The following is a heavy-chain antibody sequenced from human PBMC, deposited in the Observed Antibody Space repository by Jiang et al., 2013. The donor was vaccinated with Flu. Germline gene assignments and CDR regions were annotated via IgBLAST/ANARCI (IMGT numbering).Heavy chain of an antibody. V-gene: IGHV3-48*01. CDR1: GFTFNSYS. Sequence: VQLVESGGGLVQPGGSLRLSCAASGFTFNSYSMNWVRQAPGKGLEWVSYISSSSSTIYYADSVKGRFTISRDNAKNSLYLQMNSLRAEDTAVYYCARGSGWYGHEYFQHWGQGTLVTVSS. D-gene: IGHD6-19*01. CDR3: ARGSGWYGHEYFQH. CDR2: ISSSSSTI. J-gene: IGHJ1*01.